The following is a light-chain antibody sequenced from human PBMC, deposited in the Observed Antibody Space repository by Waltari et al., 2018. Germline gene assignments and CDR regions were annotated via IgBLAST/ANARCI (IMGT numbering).Light chain of an antibody. Sequence: DIVMTQSPDSLAVSLGERATVNCKSSQSVLSTSNNKNYLAGYQQKAGQSPKLLIYWASTRESGVPDRFSGSGSGTDFTLTISSLQAEDVAVYYCQQYYGSPLTFGGGTKVEIK. CDR3: QQYYGSPLT. V-gene: IGKV4-1*01. CDR2: WAS. J-gene: IGKJ4*01. CDR1: QSVLSTSNNKNY.